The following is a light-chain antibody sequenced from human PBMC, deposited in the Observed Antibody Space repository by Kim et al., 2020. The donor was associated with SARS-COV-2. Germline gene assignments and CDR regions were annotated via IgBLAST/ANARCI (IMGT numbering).Light chain of an antibody. J-gene: IGLJ2*01. CDR2: QDM. Sequence: SYELTQPPSVSVSPGQAASITCSGTKLGDKYASWYQQRPGQSPVLVIYQDMKRPSGIPARFSGSNSGNTATLTISGTQAMDEADYYCQAWDTTTAHVVFGGGTQLTVL. V-gene: IGLV3-1*01. CDR3: QAWDTTTAHVV. CDR1: KLGDKY.